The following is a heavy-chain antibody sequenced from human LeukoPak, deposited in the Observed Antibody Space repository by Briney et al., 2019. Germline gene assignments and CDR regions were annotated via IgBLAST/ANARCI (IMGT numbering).Heavy chain of an antibody. D-gene: IGHD2-15*01. Sequence: GGSLRLSCAASGVTFSSYGMSWVRQAPGKGLEWVSAISGSGGSTYYADSVKGRFTISRDNSKNTLYLQMDSLGAEDTAVYYCARADSIVVPPYDAFDIWGQGTMVTVSS. CDR3: ARADSIVVPPYDAFDI. J-gene: IGHJ3*02. CDR2: ISGSGGST. V-gene: IGHV3-23*01. CDR1: GVTFSSYG.